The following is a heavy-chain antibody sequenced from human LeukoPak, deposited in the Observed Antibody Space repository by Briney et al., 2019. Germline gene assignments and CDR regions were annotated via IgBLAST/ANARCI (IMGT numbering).Heavy chain of an antibody. CDR2: ISGSGGST. V-gene: IGHV3-23*01. CDR3: AKRSSIAFFDY. Sequence: GGSLRLSCAVSGFTFNNYAMNWVRQAPGKGLEWVSGISGSGGSTYYADSVKGRFTISRDNTKNTLYLQMNSLRAEDTAVYYCAKRSSIAFFDYWGQGTLVTVSS. D-gene: IGHD6-6*01. J-gene: IGHJ4*02. CDR1: GFTFNNYA.